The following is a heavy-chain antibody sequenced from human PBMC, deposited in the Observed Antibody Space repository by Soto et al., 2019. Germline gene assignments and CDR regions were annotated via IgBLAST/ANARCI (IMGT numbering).Heavy chain of an antibody. D-gene: IGHD1-26*01. V-gene: IGHV3-64*02. Sequence: EVQLVESGEGLVQPGGSLRLSCAASGFTFSSYAMYWVRQAPGKGLEYVSAISSNGGSTYYADSVMGRFTISRDNSKNTLYLQMGSLRAEDMAVYYCARGATTYAFDIWGQGTMVTVSS. CDR2: ISSNGGST. CDR1: GFTFSSYA. J-gene: IGHJ3*02. CDR3: ARGATTYAFDI.